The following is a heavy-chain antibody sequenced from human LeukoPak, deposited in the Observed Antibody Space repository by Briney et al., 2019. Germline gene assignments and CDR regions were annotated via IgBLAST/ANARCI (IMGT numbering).Heavy chain of an antibody. V-gene: IGHV4-34*01. Sequence: SETLSLTCAVYRGSFSGYYWSWIRQPPGKGLEWIGEIHHSGGTNYNPSLKSRVTISVDTSKNQFSLKLSSVTAADTAVYYCAREGDSSVYYDYWGQGTLVTVSS. J-gene: IGHJ4*02. CDR2: IHHSGGT. D-gene: IGHD3-22*01. CDR3: AREGDSSVYYDY. CDR1: RGSFSGYY.